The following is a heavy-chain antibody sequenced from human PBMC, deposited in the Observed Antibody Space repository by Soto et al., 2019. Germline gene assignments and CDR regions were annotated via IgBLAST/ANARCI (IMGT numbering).Heavy chain of an antibody. V-gene: IGHV1-18*01. D-gene: IGHD2-15*01. CDR1: GYTFTSYG. J-gene: IGHJ6*02. CDR3: ARLGVVVVAASASYYYYGMDV. Sequence: ASVKVSCKASGYTFTSYGISWVRQALGQGLVWMGWISAYNGNTNYAQKFQGRVTMTTDTSTSTPYMELRSLRSDDTAVYYCARLGVVVVAASASYYYYGMDVWGQGTTVTVSS. CDR2: ISAYNGNT.